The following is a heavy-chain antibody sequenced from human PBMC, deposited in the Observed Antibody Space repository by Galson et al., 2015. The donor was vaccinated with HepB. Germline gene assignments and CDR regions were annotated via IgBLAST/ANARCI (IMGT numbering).Heavy chain of an antibody. J-gene: IGHJ4*02. Sequence: SLRLSCAASGFTFSSYAMHWVRQAPGKGLEWVAVISYDGSNKYYADSVKGRFTISRDNSKNTLYLQMNSLRAEDTAVYYCAREGEGATLRWGQGTLVTVSS. D-gene: IGHD1-26*01. CDR3: AREGEGATLR. CDR1: GFTFSSYA. V-gene: IGHV3-30-3*01. CDR2: ISYDGSNK.